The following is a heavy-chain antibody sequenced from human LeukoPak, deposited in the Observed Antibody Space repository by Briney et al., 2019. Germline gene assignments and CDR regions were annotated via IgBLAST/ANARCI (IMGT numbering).Heavy chain of an antibody. CDR1: GFTFDDYA. D-gene: IGHD5-18*01. CDR2: ISWNSGSI. V-gene: IGHV3-9*01. Sequence: PGGSLRLSCAASGFTFDDYAMHWVRQAPGKGLEWVSGISWNSGSIGYADSVKGRFTISRDNAKNSLYLQMNSLRAEDTAVYYCARDRFGTAMFDYWGQGTLVTVSS. J-gene: IGHJ4*02. CDR3: ARDRFGTAMFDY.